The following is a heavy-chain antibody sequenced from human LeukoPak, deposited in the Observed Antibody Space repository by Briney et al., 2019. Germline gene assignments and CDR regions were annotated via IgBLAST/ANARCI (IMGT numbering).Heavy chain of an antibody. V-gene: IGHV4-59*08. CDR3: ARFPVDTATFDY. CDR1: GGSISSYY. Sequence: SETLSLTCTVSGGSISSYYWSWIRQPPGKGLEWIGYIYYSGSTNYNPSLKSRVTISVDTSKNQFSPKLSSVTAADTAVYYCARFPVDTATFDYWGQGTLVTVSS. CDR2: IYYSGST. J-gene: IGHJ4*02. D-gene: IGHD5-18*01.